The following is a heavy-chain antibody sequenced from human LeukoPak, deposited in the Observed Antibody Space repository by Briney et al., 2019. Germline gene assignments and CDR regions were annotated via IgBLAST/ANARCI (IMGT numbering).Heavy chain of an antibody. J-gene: IGHJ6*02. V-gene: IGHV4-59*12. CDR1: GGSISNYY. CDR2: IYYSGST. Sequence: SETLSLTCTVSGGSISNYYWSWIRQPPGKGLEWIGYIYYSGSTNYNPSLKSRVTISVDTSKNQFSLKLSSVTAADTAVYYCARGPESRYGMDVWGQGTTVTVSS. CDR3: ARGPESRYGMDV.